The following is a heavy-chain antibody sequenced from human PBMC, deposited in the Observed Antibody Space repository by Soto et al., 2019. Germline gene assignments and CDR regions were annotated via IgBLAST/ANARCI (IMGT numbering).Heavy chain of an antibody. D-gene: IGHD3-10*01. V-gene: IGHV3-33*01. Sequence: GGSLRLSCAASGFTFSSYGMHWVRQAPGKGLEWVAVIWYDGSNKYYADSVKGRFTISRDNSKNTLYLQMNSLRAEDTAVYYCARDPFGSGSFTSHDAFDIWGQGTMVTVSS. J-gene: IGHJ3*02. CDR3: ARDPFGSGSFTSHDAFDI. CDR1: GFTFSSYG. CDR2: IWYDGSNK.